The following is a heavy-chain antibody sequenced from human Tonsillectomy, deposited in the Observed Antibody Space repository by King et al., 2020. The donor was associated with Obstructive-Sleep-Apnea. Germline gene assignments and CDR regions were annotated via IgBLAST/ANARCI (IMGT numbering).Heavy chain of an antibody. V-gene: IGHV4-59*08. Sequence: QLQESGPGLVKPSETLSLTFTVSGDSLSGSYWSWIRQPPGRGLEWIGDFYYTGTTNNSPSLKSGAPISAHTSKNAFSLTLKSMTDADTAVYYCARHGLSSWKRTHFFDYWGQAILVTVSS. D-gene: IGHD6-13*01. CDR2: FYYTGTT. J-gene: IGHJ4*02. CDR1: GDSLSGSY. CDR3: ARHGLSSWKRTHFFDY.